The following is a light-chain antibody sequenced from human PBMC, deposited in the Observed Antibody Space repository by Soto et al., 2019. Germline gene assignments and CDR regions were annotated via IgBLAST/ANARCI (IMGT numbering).Light chain of an antibody. CDR1: QSVSSNY. J-gene: IGKJ5*01. Sequence: PEERVTLSCRASQSVSSNYLTWSQHRPGQAPRLLFYGASTRATGIPARFSGSGSGTDFTLTISSLPPEDFAVYYCQQRHMWPITFGQGTRLEIK. CDR2: GAS. CDR3: QQRHMWPIT. V-gene: IGKV3D-7*01.